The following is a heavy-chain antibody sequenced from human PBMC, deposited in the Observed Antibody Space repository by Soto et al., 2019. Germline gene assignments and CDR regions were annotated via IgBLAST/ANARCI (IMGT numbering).Heavy chain of an antibody. CDR1: GDSVSSNSAA. V-gene: IGHV6-1*01. CDR3: ARSLRECSSGWPFYYYGMDV. D-gene: IGHD6-19*01. J-gene: IGHJ6*02. CDR2: TYYRSKWYN. Sequence: SQTLSLTCAISGDSVSSNSAAWNWIRQSPSRGLEWLGRTYYRSKWYNDYAVSVKSRITINPDTSKDQFSLQLNSVTPEDTAVYYCARSLRECSSGWPFYYYGMDVWGQGTTVTVSS.